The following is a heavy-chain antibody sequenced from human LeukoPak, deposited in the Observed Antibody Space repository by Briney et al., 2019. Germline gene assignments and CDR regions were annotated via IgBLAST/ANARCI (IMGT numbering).Heavy chain of an antibody. CDR3: ARGSTTQAVAGTQYYYYYMDV. D-gene: IGHD6-19*01. J-gene: IGHJ6*03. CDR1: GYTFTGYY. CDR2: INPNSGGT. V-gene: IGHV1-2*02. Sequence: ASVKVSCKASGYTFTGYYMHWVRQAPGQGLEWMGWINPNSGGTNYAQKFQGRVTMTRDTSISTAYMELSRLRSDDTAVYYCARGSTTQAVAGTQYYYYYMDVWGKGTTVTVSS.